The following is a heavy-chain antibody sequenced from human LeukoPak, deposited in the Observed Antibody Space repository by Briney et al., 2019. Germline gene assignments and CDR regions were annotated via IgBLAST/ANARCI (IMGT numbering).Heavy chain of an antibody. D-gene: IGHD2-8*02. Sequence: GGSLRLSCAASGFTFSGYAMSWVRQAPGKGLEWVSAITGPGEGAFYADSVRGRFTISRDNSENTLYLQMNSLRAEDTAIYYCAKRIYGWYQIDYWGQGTLVTVSS. CDR1: GFTFSGYA. V-gene: IGHV3-23*01. CDR2: ITGPGEGA. CDR3: AKRIYGWYQIDY. J-gene: IGHJ4*02.